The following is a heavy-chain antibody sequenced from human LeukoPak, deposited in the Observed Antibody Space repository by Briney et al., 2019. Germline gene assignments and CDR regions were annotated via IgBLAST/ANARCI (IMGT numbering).Heavy chain of an antibody. CDR2: MNPNSGNT. Sequence: GASVKVSCKASGYTFTSYDINWVRQATGQGLEWMGWMNPNSGNTGYAQKFQGRVTMTRNTSISTAYMELSSLRSEDTAVYYCARGVSEQQLVNFLNYYYYYYMDVWGKGTTVTISS. CDR1: GYTFTSYD. D-gene: IGHD6-13*01. CDR3: ARGVSEQQLVNFLNYYYYYYMDV. J-gene: IGHJ6*03. V-gene: IGHV1-8*01.